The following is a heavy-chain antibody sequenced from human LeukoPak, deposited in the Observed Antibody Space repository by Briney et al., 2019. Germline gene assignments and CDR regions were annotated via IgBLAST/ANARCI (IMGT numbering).Heavy chain of an antibody. J-gene: IGHJ4*02. CDR3: ARRVAVVDY. V-gene: IGHV4-39*01. D-gene: IGHD6-19*01. CDR1: GGSISSSSYY. Sequence: PSETLSLTCTVSGGSISSSSYYWGWIRQPPGKGLEWIGSIYYSGRTYYNPSLKSRVTISVDTSRNQFSLKLSSVTAADTAVYYCARRVAVVDYWGQGTLVTVSS. CDR2: IYYSGRT.